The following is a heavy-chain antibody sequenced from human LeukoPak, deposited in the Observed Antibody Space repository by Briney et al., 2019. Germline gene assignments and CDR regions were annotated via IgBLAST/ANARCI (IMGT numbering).Heavy chain of an antibody. D-gene: IGHD6-13*01. V-gene: IGHV4-4*07. CDR2: IYTSGST. CDR1: GGSISSYY. J-gene: IGHJ5*02. Sequence: PSETLSLTCTVSGGSISSYYWSWIRQPAGKGLEWIGRIYTSGSTNYNPSLKSRVTMSVDTSKNQFSLKLSSVTAADTAVYYCARLIAAAGTGNCWFDPWGQGTLVTVPS. CDR3: ARLIAAAGTGNCWFDP.